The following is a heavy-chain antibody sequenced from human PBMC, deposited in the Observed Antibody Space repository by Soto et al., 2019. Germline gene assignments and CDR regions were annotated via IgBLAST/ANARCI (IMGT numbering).Heavy chain of an antibody. V-gene: IGHV3-33*01. D-gene: IGHD6-6*01. CDR2: IWYDGSNK. J-gene: IGHJ6*02. CDR1: GFTFSSYG. Sequence: QVQLVESGGGVVQPGRSLRLSCAASGFTFSSYGMHWVRQAPGKGLEWVAVIWYDGSNKYYADSVKGRFTISRDNSKNTLYLQMNSLRAEDTAVYYCATPYSSSSHYYYYGMDVWGQGTTVTVSS. CDR3: ATPYSSSSHYYYYGMDV.